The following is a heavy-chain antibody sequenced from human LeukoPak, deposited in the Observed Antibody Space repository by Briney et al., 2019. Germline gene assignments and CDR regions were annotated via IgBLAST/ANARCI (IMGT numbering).Heavy chain of an antibody. V-gene: IGHV3-20*04. CDR3: ARADYEERIVGAPRQDYFDY. CDR2: INWNGGST. CDR1: GFTFDDYG. D-gene: IGHD1-26*01. J-gene: IGHJ4*02. Sequence: GGSLRLSCAASGFTFDDYGMSWVRQAPGKGLEWVSGINWNGGSTGYADSVKGRFTISRDNAKNSLYLQMNSLRAEDTALYYCARADYEERIVGAPRQDYFDYWGQGTLVTVSS.